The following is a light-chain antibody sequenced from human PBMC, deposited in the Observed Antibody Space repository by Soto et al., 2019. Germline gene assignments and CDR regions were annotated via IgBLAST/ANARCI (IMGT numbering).Light chain of an antibody. J-gene: IGKJ5*01. CDR2: AAS. CDR3: QQLISYPIT. CDR1: QGISSY. V-gene: IGKV1-9*01. Sequence: DIQLTQSPSFLSASVGDRVTITCRASQGISSYLAWYQQKPGKAPNLLIYAASTLQSGVPSTFSGSGSGTEFTLTISSLQPEDFATYYCQQLISYPITFGQGKRVEIK.